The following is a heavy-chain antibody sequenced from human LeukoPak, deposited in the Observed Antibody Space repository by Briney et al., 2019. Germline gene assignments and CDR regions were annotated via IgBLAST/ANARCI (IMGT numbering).Heavy chain of an antibody. CDR1: GFTFSSYA. Sequence: GGSLRLSCAASGFTFSSYAMSCVRQAPGKGLGWVSAISGSGGSSYYADSEKGRFTISRDNFKNTLYLQMNSLRAEDTAVYYCAKDIGYCSGGSCFYFDYWGQGTLVTVSS. V-gene: IGHV3-23*01. D-gene: IGHD2-15*01. CDR3: AKDIGYCSGGSCFYFDY. CDR2: ISGSGGSS. J-gene: IGHJ4*02.